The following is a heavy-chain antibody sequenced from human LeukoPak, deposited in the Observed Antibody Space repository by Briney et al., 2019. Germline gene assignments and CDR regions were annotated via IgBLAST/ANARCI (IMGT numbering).Heavy chain of an antibody. CDR1: GFTFSSYS. J-gene: IGHJ4*02. CDR3: ARGSLPYYYDSSGYYPDY. V-gene: IGHV3-21*01. Sequence: PGGSLRLSCAASGFTFSSYSMNWVRQAPGKGLEWVSSISSSSSYIYYADSVKGRFTISRDNAKNSLYLQMNSLRAEDTAVYYCARGSLPYYYDSSGYYPDYWGQGTLVTVSS. D-gene: IGHD3-22*01. CDR2: ISSSSSYI.